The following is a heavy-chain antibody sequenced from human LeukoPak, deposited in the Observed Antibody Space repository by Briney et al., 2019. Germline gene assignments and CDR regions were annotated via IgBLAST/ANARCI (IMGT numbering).Heavy chain of an antibody. CDR1: GFTFSSFA. CDR2: ISSDGGRT. D-gene: IGHD6-6*01. J-gene: IGHJ4*02. V-gene: IGHV3-23*01. CDR3: AKGLSYSSGGGGN. Sequence: GGSLRLSCAASGFTFSSFAMTWGRQAPGKGLECVSSISSDGGRTHYADSVKGRFTISRDNSKSMLYLQMDSLGADDTAVYYRAKGLSYSSGGGGNWGQGTPVTVS.